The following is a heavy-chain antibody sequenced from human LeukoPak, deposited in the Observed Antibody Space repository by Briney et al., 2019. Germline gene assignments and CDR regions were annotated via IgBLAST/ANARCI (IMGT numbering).Heavy chain of an antibody. CDR3: AKPPYGRDVYNYFDY. V-gene: IGHV3-74*01. Sequence: GGSLRLSCVASGYTLSGHWMHWVRQAPGKGLVWVSRINSDESTTVYADSVKGRFTISRDNSKNTLYLQMNSLRVEDTAVYYCAKPPYGRDVYNYFDYWGQGTPVTVSS. CDR1: GYTLSGHW. D-gene: IGHD5-24*01. CDR2: INSDESTT. J-gene: IGHJ4*02.